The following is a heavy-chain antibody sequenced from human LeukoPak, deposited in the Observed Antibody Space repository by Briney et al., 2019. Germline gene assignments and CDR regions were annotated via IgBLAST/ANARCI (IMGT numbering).Heavy chain of an antibody. CDR1: GGSISSGDYY. J-gene: IGHJ4*02. V-gene: IGHV4-30-4*08. Sequence: SETLSLTCTVSGGSISSGDYYWSWIRQPPGKGLEWIGYIYYSGSTYYNPSLKSRVTISVDTSKNQFSLKLSSVTAADTAVYYCASWDATAATPDYWGQGTLVTVSS. CDR3: ASWDATAATPDY. CDR2: IYYSGST. D-gene: IGHD2-2*02.